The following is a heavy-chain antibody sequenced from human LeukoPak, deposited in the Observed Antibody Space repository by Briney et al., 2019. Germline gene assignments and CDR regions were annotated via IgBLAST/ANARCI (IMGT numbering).Heavy chain of an antibody. CDR3: ARGGLVDTAMDFGY. J-gene: IGHJ4*02. V-gene: IGHV1-8*01. Sequence: ASVKVSCKASGYTFTSSDINWVRQATGQGLEWMGWMNPNSGNTGYAQKFQGRVTMTRNTSISTAYMELNSLRSEDTAVYYCARGGLVDTAMDFGYWGQGTLVTVSS. CDR2: MNPNSGNT. CDR1: GYTFTSSD. D-gene: IGHD5-18*01.